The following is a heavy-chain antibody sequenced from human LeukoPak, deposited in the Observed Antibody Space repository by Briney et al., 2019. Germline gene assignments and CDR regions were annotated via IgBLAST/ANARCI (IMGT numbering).Heavy chain of an antibody. CDR3: AKEKGDDASDWFDP. CDR1: GFTFSSYG. J-gene: IGHJ5*02. CDR2: IRYDGSNK. V-gene: IGHV3-30*02. Sequence: GGSLRLSCAASGFTFSSYGMHWVRQAPGKGLEWVAFIRYDGSNKYYADSVKGRFTISRDNSKNTLYLQMNSLRAEDTAVYYCAKEKGDDASDWFDPWGQGTLVTVSS. D-gene: IGHD2-21*02.